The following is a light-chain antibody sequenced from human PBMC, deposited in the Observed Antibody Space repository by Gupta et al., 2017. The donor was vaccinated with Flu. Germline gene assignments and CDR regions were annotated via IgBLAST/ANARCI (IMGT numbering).Light chain of an antibody. V-gene: IGLV2-11*01. CDR2: DVT. CDR3: SSYAGRVTWV. Sequence: QSAPTQPRSVSGSPGQPVTISCTGTSNDVGGSNRVSWYEQRPGKAPKLILYDVTERPSGVPDRFSGSKSGNTASLTISGLQADDEADYYCSSYAGRVTWVFGTGTTVTVL. CDR1: SNDVGGSNR. J-gene: IGLJ1*01.